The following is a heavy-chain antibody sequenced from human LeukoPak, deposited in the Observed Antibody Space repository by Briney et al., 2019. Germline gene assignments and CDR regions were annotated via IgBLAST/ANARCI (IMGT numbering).Heavy chain of an antibody. CDR3: ARPLSQGKKWHPIDS. CDR2: ISYDGSNK. CDR1: GFTFSSYG. V-gene: IGHV3-30*03. J-gene: IGHJ4*02. D-gene: IGHD5-24*01. Sequence: GGSLRLSCAASGFTFSSYGMHWVRQAPGKGLEWVAVISYDGSNKYYADSVEGRFTISRDNSKNTLYLQMNSLRAEDTAVYYCARPLSQGKKWHPIDSWGQGTLVTVSS.